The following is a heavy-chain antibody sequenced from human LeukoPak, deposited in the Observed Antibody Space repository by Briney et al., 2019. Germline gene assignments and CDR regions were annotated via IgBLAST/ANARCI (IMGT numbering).Heavy chain of an antibody. CDR3: ASPLNVVSVSDALDI. CDR2: MNPNNGNT. J-gene: IGHJ3*02. V-gene: IGHV1-8*01. CDR1: GYTFTNYD. D-gene: IGHD1-1*01. Sequence: ASVKVSCKASGYTFTNYDINWVRQATGQGLECMGWMNPNNGNTGYAQKFQGRVTMTRNTSISTAYMELSSLTSEDTAVYYCASPLNVVSVSDALDIWGQGTMVTVSS.